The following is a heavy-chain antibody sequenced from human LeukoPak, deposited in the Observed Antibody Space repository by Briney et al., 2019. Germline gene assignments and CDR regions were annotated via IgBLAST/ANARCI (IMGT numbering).Heavy chain of an antibody. D-gene: IGHD3-22*01. V-gene: IGHV2-70*11. Sequence: SGPALVKPTQTLTLTCTFSGFSLSTSGMCVSWIRQPPGKALEWLARIDWDDDKHYSTSLKTRLTISKDTSKNQVVLTMTNMDPVDTATYYCARISYYYDSSGYYPGGDDYWGQGTLVSVSS. J-gene: IGHJ4*02. CDR3: ARISYYYDSSGYYPGGDDY. CDR1: GFSLSTSGMC. CDR2: IDWDDDK.